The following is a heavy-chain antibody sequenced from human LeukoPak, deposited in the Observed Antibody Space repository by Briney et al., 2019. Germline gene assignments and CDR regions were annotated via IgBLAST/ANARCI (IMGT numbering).Heavy chain of an antibody. D-gene: IGHD6-19*01. CDR3: AGERGEEYSSGWYKRNYFDN. CDR2: IFHSGST. J-gene: IGHJ4*02. CDR1: GGSISSSNW. V-gene: IGHV4-4*02. Sequence: SETLSLTCTVSGGSISSSNWWSWVRQPPGKGLEWIGEIFHSGSTNYNPSLKSRVIISVDKSKDQFSLKLTSVTGADTAVYYCAGERGEEYSSGWYKRNYFDNWGQGIRVTVSS.